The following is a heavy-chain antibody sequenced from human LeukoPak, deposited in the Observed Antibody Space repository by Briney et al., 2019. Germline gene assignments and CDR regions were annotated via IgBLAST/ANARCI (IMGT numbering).Heavy chain of an antibody. V-gene: IGHV4-39*01. CDR1: GGSISSSSYY. J-gene: IGHJ4*02. CDR3: ARFPRNDFWSGYYTGFGY. CDR2: IYYSGST. D-gene: IGHD3-3*01. Sequence: SETLSLTCTVSGGSISSSSYYWGWIRQPPGKGLEWIGSIYYSGSTYYNPSLKSRVTISVDTSKNQFSLKLSSVTAADTAVYYCARFPRNDFWSGYYTGFGYWGQGTLVTVSS.